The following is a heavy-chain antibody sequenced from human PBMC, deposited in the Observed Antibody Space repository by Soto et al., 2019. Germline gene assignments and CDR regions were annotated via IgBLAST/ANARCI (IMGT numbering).Heavy chain of an antibody. V-gene: IGHV1-18*04. Sequence: ASVKVSCKASGYTFTSYGISWVRQAPGQGLEWMGWISAYNGNTNYAQKLQGRVTMTTDTSTSTAYMELGSLRSDDTAVYYCARDVYYDFWSGYYSGYYYGMDVWGQGTTVTVSS. CDR3: ARDVYYDFWSGYYSGYYYGMDV. D-gene: IGHD3-3*01. CDR2: ISAYNGNT. CDR1: GYTFTSYG. J-gene: IGHJ6*02.